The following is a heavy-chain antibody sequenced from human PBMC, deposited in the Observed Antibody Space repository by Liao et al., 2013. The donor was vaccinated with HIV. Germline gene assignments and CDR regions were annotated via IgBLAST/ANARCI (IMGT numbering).Heavy chain of an antibody. CDR1: GGSFSGYY. Sequence: QVQLQQWGAGLLKPSETLSLTCAVYGGSFSGYYWSWIRQPPGKGLEWIGEINHSGSTNYNPSLKSRVTISVDTSKNQFSLKLSSVTAADTAVYYCAGRTVAGTGDYWGQGTLVTVSS. V-gene: IGHV4-34*01. D-gene: IGHD6-19*01. J-gene: IGHJ4*02. CDR3: AGRTVAGTGDY. CDR2: INHSGST.